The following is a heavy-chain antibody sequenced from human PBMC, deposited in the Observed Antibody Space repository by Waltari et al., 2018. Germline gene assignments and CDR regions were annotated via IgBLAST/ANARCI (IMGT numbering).Heavy chain of an antibody. CDR1: GSSFTCYW. D-gene: IGHD6-19*01. CDR3: ARTWGQWLNFAASDY. J-gene: IGHJ4*02. CDR2: SGPADSYI. Sequence: EVQLVQSGAAVKNPGEPLRISSKASGSSFTCYWISWVRQVPGKGLEWMGRSGPADSYINDSPSFQGHITSSADKSIATAYLQWVSLKASDTAMYYCARTWGQWLNFAASDYWGQGSLVTVSS. V-gene: IGHV5-10-1*03.